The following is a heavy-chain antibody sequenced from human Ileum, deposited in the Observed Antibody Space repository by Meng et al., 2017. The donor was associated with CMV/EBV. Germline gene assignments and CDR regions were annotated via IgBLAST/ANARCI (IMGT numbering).Heavy chain of an antibody. CDR2: TYYRSKWNK. J-gene: IGHJ5*02. Sequence: VSSNSAAWNWIRQSPSRGLEWLGRTYYRSKWNKDYALYMKNRITIDPDTSKNRFSLKLNSVTPENTAVYYCARVGRWSYAADWFDPWGQGTLVTVSS. CDR1: VSSNSAA. D-gene: IGHD1-26*01. CDR3: ARVGRWSYAADWFDP. V-gene: IGHV6-1*01.